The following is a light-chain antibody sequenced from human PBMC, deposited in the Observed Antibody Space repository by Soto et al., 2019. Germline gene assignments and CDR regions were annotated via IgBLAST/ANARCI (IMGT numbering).Light chain of an antibody. CDR3: PRYSDYQYT. CDR2: KAT. Sequence: DIQMTQSPSTLPASVGDRVTITCRASQSITTWLAWYQQKPGKAPKLLIYKATNLQSGFPSRFSGSGSGTEFRVNIRSLQPAVFTSYSTPRYSDYQYTFGQGTTLEVK. CDR1: QSITTW. J-gene: IGKJ2*01. V-gene: IGKV1-5*03.